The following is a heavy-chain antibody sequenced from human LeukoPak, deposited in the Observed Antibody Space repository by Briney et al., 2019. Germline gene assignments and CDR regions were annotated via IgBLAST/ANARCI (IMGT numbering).Heavy chain of an antibody. D-gene: IGHD6-19*01. Sequence: ASVKVSCKASGYTFTSYGISWVRQAPGQGLEWMGWISACNGNTNYAQKLQGRVTMTTDTSTSTAYMELRSLRSDDTAVYYCARDKPGIAVAGTFDYWGQGTLVTVSS. J-gene: IGHJ4*02. CDR1: GYTFTSYG. CDR2: ISACNGNT. CDR3: ARDKPGIAVAGTFDY. V-gene: IGHV1-18*01.